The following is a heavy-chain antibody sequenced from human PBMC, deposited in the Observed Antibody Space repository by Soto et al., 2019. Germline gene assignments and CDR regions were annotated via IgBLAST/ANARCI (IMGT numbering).Heavy chain of an antibody. V-gene: IGHV4-59*01. CDR3: ARDRGFGESAYNWFDP. D-gene: IGHD3-10*01. CDR1: GGSISSYY. J-gene: IGHJ5*02. CDR2: IYYSGST. Sequence: SETLSLTCTVSGGSISSYYWSWIRQPPGKGLEWIGYIYYSGSTNYNPSLKSRVTISVDTSKNQFSLKLSSVTAADTAVYYCARDRGFGESAYNWFDPWGQGTQVTVSS.